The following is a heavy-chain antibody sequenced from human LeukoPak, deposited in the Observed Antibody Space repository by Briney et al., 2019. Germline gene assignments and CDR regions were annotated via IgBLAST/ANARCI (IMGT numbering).Heavy chain of an antibody. CDR3: AKEPSSGSYYGYFDY. J-gene: IGHJ4*02. CDR2: ISGSGDNT. Sequence: GGSLRLSCAASGFTFSNYAMSWVRQAPGKGLEWVSAISGSGDNTYYADSVKGRFTISRDNSKNTLYLQMNSLRAEDTAVYYCAKEPSSGSYYGYFDYWGQGTLVTVSS. D-gene: IGHD1-26*01. CDR1: GFTFSNYA. V-gene: IGHV3-23*01.